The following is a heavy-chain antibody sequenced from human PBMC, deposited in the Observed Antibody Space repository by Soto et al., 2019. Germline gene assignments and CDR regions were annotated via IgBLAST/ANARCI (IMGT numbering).Heavy chain of an antibody. V-gene: IGHV4-59*08. D-gene: IGHD3-22*01. J-gene: IGHJ4*02. CDR3: ARLGGPYDSSGSTFAY. CDR1: GGSISSYY. Sequence: QVQLQESGPGLVKPSETLSLTCTVSGGSISSYYWSWIRQPPGKGLEWIGYIYYSGSTNYNPSLTSGVSLSVDTPKSHFSLRLSSVTAADTAVYYCARLGGPYDSSGSTFAYWGQGTLVTVSS. CDR2: IYYSGST.